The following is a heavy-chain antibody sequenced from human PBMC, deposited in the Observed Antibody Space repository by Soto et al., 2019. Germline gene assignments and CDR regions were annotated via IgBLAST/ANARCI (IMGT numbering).Heavy chain of an antibody. CDR2: ISGYNGDT. D-gene: IGHD6-6*01. CDR3: ARPGIAARRDYYYYGMDV. CDR1: GYTFTNYG. V-gene: IGHV1-18*04. Sequence: ASVKVSCKASGYTFTNYGISWVRQAPAQGLECMGWISGYNGDTNYAQKFQSRVTISVDTSKNQFSLKLSSVTAADTAVYYCARPGIAARRDYYYYGMDVWGQGTTVTVSS. J-gene: IGHJ6*02.